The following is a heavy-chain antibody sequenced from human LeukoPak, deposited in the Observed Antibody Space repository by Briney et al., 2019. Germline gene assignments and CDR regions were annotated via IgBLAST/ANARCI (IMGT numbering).Heavy chain of an antibody. J-gene: IGHJ1*01. Sequence: SETLSLTCTVSGDSVSSGGYYWSWIRQPPGKGLEWIGYLSYSGSTNYNPSLKSRVTISVDTSKNQFSLKLSSVTAADTAVYYCARTIEAAGTGYFQHWGQGTLVTVSS. V-gene: IGHV4-61*08. CDR3: ARTIEAAGTGYFQH. CDR1: GDSVSSGGYY. CDR2: LSYSGST. D-gene: IGHD6-13*01.